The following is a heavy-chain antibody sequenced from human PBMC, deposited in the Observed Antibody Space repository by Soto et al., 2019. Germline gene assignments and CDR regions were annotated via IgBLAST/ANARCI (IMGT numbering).Heavy chain of an antibody. V-gene: IGHV1-8*01. J-gene: IGHJ4*02. CDR3: ARSKYYDFWSGYYTPDY. Sequence: ASVKVSCKASGYTFTSYDINWVRQATGQGLEWMGWMNPNSGNTGYAQKFQGRVTMTRNTSISTAYMELSSLGSEDTAVYYCARSKYYDFWSGYYTPDYWGQGTLVTVSS. CDR1: GYTFTSYD. CDR2: MNPNSGNT. D-gene: IGHD3-3*01.